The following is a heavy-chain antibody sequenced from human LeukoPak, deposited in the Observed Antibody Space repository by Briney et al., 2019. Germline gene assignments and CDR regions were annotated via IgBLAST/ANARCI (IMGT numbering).Heavy chain of an antibody. J-gene: IGHJ4*02. CDR3: ARVLRPMASQYYFDY. V-gene: IGHV4-59*01. Sequence: SETLSLTCSVSGGSISSYYWSWIRQPPGKGLEWIGYIYYSGTTSYNPSLKTRVTISIDTSKNQFSLKLSSVTAADTAVYYCARVLRPMASQYYFDYWGQGTLVTVSS. CDR1: GGSISSYY. D-gene: IGHD3-10*01. CDR2: IYYSGTT.